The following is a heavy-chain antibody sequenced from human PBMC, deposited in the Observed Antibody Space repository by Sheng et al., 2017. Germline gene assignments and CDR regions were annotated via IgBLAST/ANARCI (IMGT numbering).Heavy chain of an antibody. CDR2: INPNXGGT. Sequence: QVQAGAVWGAEMKKRGASVKVSCKGYGYTFTGYYIHWVRQAPGQGLEWMGRINPNXGGTTYAQKFQGRVTMTRDTSIFTTYLEMTSLRSDDTAVYYCARDALYKYGSGTYFHWGQG. CDR3: ARDALYKYGSGTYFH. CDR1: GYTFTGYY. V-gene: IGHV1-2*06. D-gene: IGHD3-10*01. J-gene: IGHJ4*02.